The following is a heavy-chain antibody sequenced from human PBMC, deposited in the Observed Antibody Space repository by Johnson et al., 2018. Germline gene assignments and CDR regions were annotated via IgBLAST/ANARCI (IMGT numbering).Heavy chain of an antibody. V-gene: IGHV3-11*04. J-gene: IGHJ6*03. CDR1: GFTFSDYY. D-gene: IGHD4-17*01. CDR3: AGRPGRYGDYLYYYDMDV. CDR2: ISSSGSSI. Sequence: QVQLVESGGGLVKPGGSLRLSCAASGFTFSDYYMSWIRQAPGKGLEWVSYISSSGSSIYYADSVKGRFTISRDNAKNSLYLQMNSLRAEGRAVYYCAGRPGRYGDYLYYYDMDVWGKGTTVTVSS.